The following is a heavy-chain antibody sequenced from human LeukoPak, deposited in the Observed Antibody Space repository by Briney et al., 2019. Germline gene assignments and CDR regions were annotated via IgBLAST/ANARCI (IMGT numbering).Heavy chain of an antibody. D-gene: IGHD7-27*01. V-gene: IGHV4-30-2*01. J-gene: IGHJ2*01. Sequence: SETLSLTCTVSGGSISSGGYYWSWIRQPPGKGLEWIGYIYHSGSTYYNPSLKSRVTISVDRSKNQFSLKLSSVTAADTAVYYCARDHPNWGPWYFDLWGRGTLVTVSS. CDR3: ARDHPNWGPWYFDL. CDR2: IYHSGST. CDR1: GGSISSGGYY.